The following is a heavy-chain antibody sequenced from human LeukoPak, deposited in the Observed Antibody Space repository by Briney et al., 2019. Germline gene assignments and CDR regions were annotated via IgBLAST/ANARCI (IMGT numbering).Heavy chain of an antibody. J-gene: IGHJ6*03. V-gene: IGHV4-59*01. D-gene: IGHD1-26*01. CDR2: IYYSGST. CDR1: GGSISSYY. Sequence: SETLSLTCTVSGGSISSYYWSWIRQPPGKGLEWIGYIYYSGSTNYNPSLKSRVTISVDTSKNQFSLKLSSVTAADTAVYYCARDRETQWDYYYMDVWGKGTTVTVSS. CDR3: ARDRETQWDYYYMDV.